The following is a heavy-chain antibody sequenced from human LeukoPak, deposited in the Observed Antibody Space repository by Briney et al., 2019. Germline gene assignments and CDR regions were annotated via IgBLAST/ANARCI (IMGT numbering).Heavy chain of an antibody. V-gene: IGHV3-48*03. CDR2: ISSSGSTI. Sequence: GGSLRLSCAASGFTFSNYEMHWVRQVPGKGLEWVSYISSSGSTIYYADSVKGRFTISRDNAKSSLYLQMNSLRAEDTAVYYCARSFSGSYSRYWGQGTLVTVSS. J-gene: IGHJ4*02. CDR1: GFTFSNYE. D-gene: IGHD1-26*01. CDR3: ARSFSGSYSRY.